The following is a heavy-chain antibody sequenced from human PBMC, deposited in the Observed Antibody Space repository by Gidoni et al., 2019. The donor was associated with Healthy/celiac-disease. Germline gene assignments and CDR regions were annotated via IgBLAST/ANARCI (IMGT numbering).Heavy chain of an antibody. V-gene: IGHV3-48*02. CDR2: ISSSSSTI. J-gene: IGHJ3*02. D-gene: IGHD3-10*01. CDR1: GFTIRSYS. Sequence: VQLVESGGGVVQPGGSLRLTCPASGFTIRSYSMNWVRQAPGKGREWVSYISSSSSTIYYADSVKGRFTISRDNAKNSLYLQMNSLRDEDTAVYYCAIDYYGSGSHPGPDAFDIWGQGTMVTVSS. CDR3: AIDYYGSGSHPGPDAFDI.